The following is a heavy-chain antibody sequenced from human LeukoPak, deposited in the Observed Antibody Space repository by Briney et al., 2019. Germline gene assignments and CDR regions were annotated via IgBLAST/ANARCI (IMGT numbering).Heavy chain of an antibody. CDR3: AKVRVVGDYNWFFDL. D-gene: IGHD4-17*01. V-gene: IGHV3-23*01. CDR1: GFTFSSYA. Sequence: GGSLRLSCAASGFTFSSYAMSWVRQAPGKGLGWVSAIVGSGASTYYADSVKGRFTISRDNSKNTLHLQMNSLRAEDTAIYHCAKVRVVGDYNWFFDLWGRGTLVTVSS. CDR2: IVGSGAST. J-gene: IGHJ2*01.